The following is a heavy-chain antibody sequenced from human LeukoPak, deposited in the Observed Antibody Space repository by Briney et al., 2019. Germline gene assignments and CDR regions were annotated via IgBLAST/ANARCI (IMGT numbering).Heavy chain of an antibody. J-gene: IGHJ3*02. CDR1: GFTFSSYG. CDR2: IRYDGSNK. CDR3: AKVLNQGDAIPPPGDAFDI. D-gene: IGHD2-8*01. V-gene: IGHV3-30*02. Sequence: GGSLRLSCAASGFTFSSYGMHWVRQAPGKGLEWVAFIRYDGSNKYYADSVKGRFTISRDNSKNTLYLQMNSLRAEDTAVYYCAKVLNQGDAIPPPGDAFDIWGQGTMVTVSS.